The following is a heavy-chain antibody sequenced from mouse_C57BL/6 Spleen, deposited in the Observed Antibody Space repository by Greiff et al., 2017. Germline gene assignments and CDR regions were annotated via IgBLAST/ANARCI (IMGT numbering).Heavy chain of an antibody. CDR2: IDPENGDP. Sequence: VQLQQSGAELVRPGASVKLSCTASGFNIKDDYMHWVKQRPEQGLAWIGWIDPENGDPEYASKFQGKATITADTSSNTAYLQLSSLTSEDTAVYYCTKVVAVYWYFDVWGTGTTVTVAS. V-gene: IGHV14-4*01. J-gene: IGHJ1*03. CDR1: GFNIKDDY. CDR3: TKVVAVYWYFDV. D-gene: IGHD1-1*01.